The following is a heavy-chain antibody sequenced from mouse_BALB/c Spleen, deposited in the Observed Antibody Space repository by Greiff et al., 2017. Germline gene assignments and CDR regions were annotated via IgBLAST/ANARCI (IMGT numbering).Heavy chain of an antibody. Sequence: VKLQQSGAELARPGASVKLSCKASGYTFTSYWMQWVKQRPGQGLEWIGAIYPGDGDTRYTQKFKGKATLTADKSSSTAYMQLSSLASEDSAVYYCARNYDGYYVGFAYWGQGTLVTVSA. CDR3: ARNYDGYYVGFAY. CDR1: GYTFTSYW. D-gene: IGHD2-3*01. CDR2: IYPGDGDT. V-gene: IGHV1-87*01. J-gene: IGHJ3*01.